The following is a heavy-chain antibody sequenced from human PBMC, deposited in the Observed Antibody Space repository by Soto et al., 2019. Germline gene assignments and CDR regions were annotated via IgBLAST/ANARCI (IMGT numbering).Heavy chain of an antibody. Sequence: QITLKESGPTLVKPTQTLTLTSTFSGFSLSTSGVGVGWLRQPPGKALEWLALIYWDDDKRYSPSLKSRLTITKDTSKNQVVLTMTNMDPVDTATYYCARATRGGYCSGGSCYPFDYWGQGTLVTVSS. D-gene: IGHD2-15*01. V-gene: IGHV2-5*02. CDR1: GFSLSTSGVG. CDR3: ARATRGGYCSGGSCYPFDY. CDR2: IYWDDDK. J-gene: IGHJ4*02.